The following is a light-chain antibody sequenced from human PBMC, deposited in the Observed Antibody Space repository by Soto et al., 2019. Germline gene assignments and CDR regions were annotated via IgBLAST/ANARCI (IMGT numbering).Light chain of an antibody. CDR3: QQYGSSRT. CDR1: QSVSSIF. CDR2: GAS. J-gene: IGKJ2*01. Sequence: EIVLTQSPGTLSLSPVERATLSCTASQSVSSIFLAWYQQKPGQAPRLLIYGASSRATGIPDRFSGRESGTDFTLTICRLEPEDSAVYYWQQYGSSRTCGQGTKLEI. V-gene: IGKV3-20*01.